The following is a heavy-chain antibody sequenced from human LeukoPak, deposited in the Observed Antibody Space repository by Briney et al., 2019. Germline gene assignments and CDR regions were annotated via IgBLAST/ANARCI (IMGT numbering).Heavy chain of an antibody. V-gene: IGHV4-34*01. J-gene: IGHJ4*02. CDR3: AREMATIFGFDY. Sequence: SETLSLTCAVYGGSFSGYYWSWIRQPPGKGLEWIGEINHSGSTNYNPSLKSRVTISVDTSKNQFSLKLSSVTAADTAVYYCAREMATIFGFDYWGQGTLVTVSS. D-gene: IGHD5-24*01. CDR2: INHSGST. CDR1: GGSFSGYY.